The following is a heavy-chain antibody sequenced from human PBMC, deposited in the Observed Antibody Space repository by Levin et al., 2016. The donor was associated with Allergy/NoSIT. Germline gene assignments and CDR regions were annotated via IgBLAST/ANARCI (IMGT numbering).Heavy chain of an antibody. CDR3: ARVSKGAIMVRGVRIFDY. J-gene: IGHJ4*02. D-gene: IGHD3-10*01. Sequence: WIRQPPGKGLEWIGYIYYSGSTYYNPSLKSRVTISVDTSKNQFSLKLSSVTAADTAVYYCARVSKGAIMVRGVRIFDYWGQGTLVTVSS. CDR2: IYYSGST. V-gene: IGHV4-30-4*01.